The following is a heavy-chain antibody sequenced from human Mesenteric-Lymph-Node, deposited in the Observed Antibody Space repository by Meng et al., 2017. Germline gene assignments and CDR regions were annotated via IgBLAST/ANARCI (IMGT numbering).Heavy chain of an antibody. Sequence: QLQDAGPGLVMPSHTRSLTCTVSGVSVSGGVSDLTWIRQHPGKGLEWFGHIYYSGSIFYNPYIKRRVIISIDTSKNQFSLNLRSVTAADTAVSYCARVSSGSDYFDYWGQGTLVTVSS. CDR1: GVSVSGGVSD. J-gene: IGHJ4*02. CDR2: IYYSGSI. V-gene: IGHV4-31*03. D-gene: IGHD3-22*01. CDR3: ARVSSGSDYFDY.